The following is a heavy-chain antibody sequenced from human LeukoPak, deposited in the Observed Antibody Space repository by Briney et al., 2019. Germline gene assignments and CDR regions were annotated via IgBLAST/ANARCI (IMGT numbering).Heavy chain of an antibody. CDR1: GFTFSSCA. J-gene: IGHJ4*02. V-gene: IGHV3-23*01. CDR3: AKGHSDFDY. CDR2: ISGSGVST. Sequence: PGGSLRLSCAASGFTFSSCATTWVRQAPGKGLEWVSTISGSGVSTYYADSVKGGFTISRDNSKITLYLQMNSLIADDTAVYYCAKGHSDFDYWGQGTLVTVSS.